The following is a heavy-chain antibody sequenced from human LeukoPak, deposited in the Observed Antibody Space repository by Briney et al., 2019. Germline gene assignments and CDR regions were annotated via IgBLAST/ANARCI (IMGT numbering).Heavy chain of an antibody. V-gene: IGHV4-34*01. CDR3: ARSPLPYGSGSYYTSLYFQH. Sequence: SETLSLTCAVYGGSFSGYYWSWIRQPPGKGLEWIGEINHSGSTNYNPSLKSRVTISVDTSKNQFSLKLSSVTAADTAVYYCARSPLPYGSGSYYTSLYFQHWGQGTLVTVSS. J-gene: IGHJ1*01. CDR2: INHSGST. D-gene: IGHD3-10*01. CDR1: GGSFSGYY.